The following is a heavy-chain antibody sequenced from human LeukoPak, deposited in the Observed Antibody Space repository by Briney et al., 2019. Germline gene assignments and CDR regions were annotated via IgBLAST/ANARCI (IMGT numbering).Heavy chain of an antibody. CDR3: AKMTEYSSGWYEGGYYFDY. CDR2: ISSSSSTI. D-gene: IGHD6-19*01. Sequence: PGGSLRLSCAASGFTFSSYSMNWVRQAPGKGLGWVSYISSSSSTIYYADSVKGRFTISRDNAKNSLYLQMNSLRAEDTALYYCAKMTEYSSGWYEGGYYFDYWGQGTLVTVSS. V-gene: IGHV3-48*01. J-gene: IGHJ4*02. CDR1: GFTFSSYS.